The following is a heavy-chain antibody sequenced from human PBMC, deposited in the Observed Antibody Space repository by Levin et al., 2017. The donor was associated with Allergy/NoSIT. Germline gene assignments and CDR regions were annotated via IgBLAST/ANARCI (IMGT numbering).Heavy chain of an antibody. Sequence: SETLSLTCTVSGGSISSGDYYWSWIRQPPGKGLEWIGYIYYSGSTYYNPSLKSRVTISVDTSKNQFSLKLSSVTAADTAVYYCARDHCSSTSCRIDYWGQGTLVTVSS. J-gene: IGHJ4*02. CDR1: GGSISSGDYY. D-gene: IGHD2-2*01. V-gene: IGHV4-30-4*01. CDR2: IYYSGST. CDR3: ARDHCSSTSCRIDY.